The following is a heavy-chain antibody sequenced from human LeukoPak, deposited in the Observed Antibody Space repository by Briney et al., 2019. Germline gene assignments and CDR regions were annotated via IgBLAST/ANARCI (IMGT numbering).Heavy chain of an antibody. CDR3: ARGLYFDY. CDR2: INHSGST. Sequence: SETLSLTCAVYGGSFSGYYWSWIRQPPGKGLEWIGEINHSGSTNYNPSLKSRVTISVDTSKNQFSLKLSSVTAADTAVYYCARGLYFDYWGQGTLVTVSS. V-gene: IGHV4-34*01. CDR1: GGSFSGYY. J-gene: IGHJ4*02.